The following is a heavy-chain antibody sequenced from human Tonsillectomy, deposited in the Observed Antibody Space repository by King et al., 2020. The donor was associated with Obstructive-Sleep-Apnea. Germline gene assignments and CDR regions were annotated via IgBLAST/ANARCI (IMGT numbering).Heavy chain of an antibody. D-gene: IGHD2-21*02. CDR1: GFTFSSYY. CDR3: AREGISDCGGDCPFDY. J-gene: IGHJ4*02. Sequence: EQLVESGGGLVQPGESLRLSCAASGFTFSSYYMSWVRQDPGKGLEWVANIKEDGSETYYVDSVRGRFTISRDNAKNSLFLQMNSLSAEDTAVYYCAREGISDCGGDCPFDYWGQGSLVTVSS. CDR2: IKEDGSET. V-gene: IGHV3-7*01.